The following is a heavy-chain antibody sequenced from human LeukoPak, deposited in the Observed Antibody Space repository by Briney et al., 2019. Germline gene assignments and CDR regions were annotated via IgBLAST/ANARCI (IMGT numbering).Heavy chain of an antibody. CDR3: ARVDTMVRVVIDYYFDY. J-gene: IGHJ4*02. Sequence: GGSLRLSCAASGFTVSSNYMSWVRQAPGKGLEWVSVIYSGGSTYYADSVKGRFTISRDNSKNTLYLQMNSLRAEDTAVYYCARVDTMVRVVIDYYFDYWGQGTLVTVSS. CDR2: IYSGGST. D-gene: IGHD3-10*01. V-gene: IGHV3-53*01. CDR1: GFTVSSNY.